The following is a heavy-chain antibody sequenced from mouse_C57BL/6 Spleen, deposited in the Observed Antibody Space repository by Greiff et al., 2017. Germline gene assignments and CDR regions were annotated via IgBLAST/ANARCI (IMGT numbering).Heavy chain of an antibody. D-gene: IGHD1-1*01. CDR1: GFTFSDYG. J-gene: IGHJ2*01. CDR3: ARGVLRYPYYFDY. V-gene: IGHV5-17*01. CDR2: ISSGSSTI. Sequence: EVKLVESGGGLVKPGGSLKLSCAASGFTFSDYGMHWVRQAPEKGLEWVAYISSGSSTIYYADTVKGRFTISRDNAKNTLFLQMTSLRSEDTAMYYCARGVLRYPYYFDYWGQGTTLTVSS.